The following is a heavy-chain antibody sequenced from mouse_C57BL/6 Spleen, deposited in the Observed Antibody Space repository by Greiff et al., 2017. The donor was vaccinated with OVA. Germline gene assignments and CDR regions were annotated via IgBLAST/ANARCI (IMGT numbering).Heavy chain of an antibody. J-gene: IGHJ2*01. CDR1: GFTFTSYG. CDR3: ARSEDGYYLYYFDY. V-gene: IGHV1-81*01. Sequence: QVQLQQSGAELARPGASVKLSCKASGFTFTSYGISWVKQRTGQGLEWIGEIYPRSGNTYYNEKFKGKATLTADKSSSTAYMELRSLTSEDSAVYFCARSEDGYYLYYFDYWGQGTTLTVSS. CDR2: IYPRSGNT. D-gene: IGHD2-3*01.